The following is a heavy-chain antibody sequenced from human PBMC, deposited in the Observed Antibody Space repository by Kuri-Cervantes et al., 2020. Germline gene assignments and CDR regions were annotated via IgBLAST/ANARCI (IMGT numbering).Heavy chain of an antibody. V-gene: IGHV3-30*18. CDR3: AKHGATTMHYYYYGMDV. J-gene: IGHJ6*02. CDR1: GFTMSNYA. D-gene: IGHD4-17*01. Sequence: LKISCVVSGFTMSNYAMHWVRQAPGKGLEWVAVISYDGTETYYADSVQGRFTISRDDSQSTVALQMKNLRVEDTALYYCAKHGATTMHYYYYGMDVWGQGTTVTVSS. CDR2: ISYDGTET.